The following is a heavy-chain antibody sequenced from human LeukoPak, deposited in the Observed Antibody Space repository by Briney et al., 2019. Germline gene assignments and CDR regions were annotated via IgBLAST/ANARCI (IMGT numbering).Heavy chain of an antibody. V-gene: IGHV1-8*01. Sequence: GASVKVSCKASGYTFTSYDINWVRQATGQGLEWMGWMNPNSGNTGYAQKFQGRVTMTRNTSISTAYMELSGLRSEDTAVYYCARTYYYGSGSYYNGVPDLQNDYWGQGTLVTVSS. CDR3: ARTYYYGSGSYYNGVPDLQNDY. J-gene: IGHJ4*02. D-gene: IGHD3-10*01. CDR1: GYTFTSYD. CDR2: MNPNSGNT.